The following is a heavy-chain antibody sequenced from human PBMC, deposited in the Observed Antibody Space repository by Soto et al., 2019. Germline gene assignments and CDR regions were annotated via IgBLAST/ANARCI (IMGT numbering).Heavy chain of an antibody. D-gene: IGHD2-2*01. V-gene: IGHV4-61*01. J-gene: IGHJ6*02. CDR3: ARFVRSCSATTCSTRADV. Sequence: PSETLSLTCTVSGGFVNSDTHSWSWIRQTPGKRLEWIGFIYSGGSTKNPSLRSRVTMSVDTSKNQFSLKLRSVIVADTAVYHCARFVRSCSATTCSTRADVWGQGITFTVSS. CDR2: IYSGGST. CDR1: GGFVNSDTHS.